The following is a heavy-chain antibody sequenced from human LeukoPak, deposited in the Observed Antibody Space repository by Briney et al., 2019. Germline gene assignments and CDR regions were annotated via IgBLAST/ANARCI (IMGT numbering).Heavy chain of an antibody. CDR2: IFYSGTT. V-gene: IGHV4-59*08. J-gene: IGHJ4*02. Sequence: PSETLSLTCTVSGGSISSYYWSWIRQPPGKGLEWIGYIFYSGTTNYNPSLKSRVTISVDSSKNQFSLNLSSVTAADTAVYYCARAYSGYRPNFDHWGQGTLATVSS. CDR3: ARAYSGYRPNFDH. CDR1: GGSISSYY. D-gene: IGHD5-12*01.